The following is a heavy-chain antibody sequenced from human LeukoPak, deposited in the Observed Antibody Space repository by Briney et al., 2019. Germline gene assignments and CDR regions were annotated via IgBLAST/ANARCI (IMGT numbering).Heavy chain of an antibody. CDR3: AKLGSFYYYMDV. Sequence: SETLSLTCTVSGGSISSSSYYWGWIRQPPGKGLEWIGSIYYSGSTYYNPSLKSRVTISVDTSKNQFSLKLSSVTAADTAVYYCAKLGSFYYYMDVWGKGTTVTVSS. J-gene: IGHJ6*03. V-gene: IGHV4-39*07. D-gene: IGHD3-16*01. CDR2: IYYSGST. CDR1: GGSISSSSYY.